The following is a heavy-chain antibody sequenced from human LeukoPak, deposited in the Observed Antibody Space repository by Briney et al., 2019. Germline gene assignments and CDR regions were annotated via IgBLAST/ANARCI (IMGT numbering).Heavy chain of an antibody. CDR2: ISYDGSNK. J-gene: IGHJ6*03. V-gene: IGHV3-30*04. Sequence: PGGSLRLSCAASGFTFSSYATHWVRQAPGKGLEWVAVISYDGSNKYYADSVKGRFTISRDNSKNTLYLQMNSLRAEDTAVYYCARGLPPNYYYYMDVWGKGTTVTISS. CDR1: GFTFSSYA. CDR3: ARGLPPNYYYYMDV.